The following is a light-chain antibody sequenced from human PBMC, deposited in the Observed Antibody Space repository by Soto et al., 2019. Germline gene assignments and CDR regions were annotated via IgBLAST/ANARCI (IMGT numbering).Light chain of an antibody. V-gene: IGKV3-20*01. CDR1: QSVSSSF. Sequence: EIVLTQSPGTLSLSPWERATLSCTASQSVSSSFLAWYQQKPGQAPRRLIYDASSRATGIPDRFSGSGSGTIFTTTISSQQADDLASYCCQHYNSYSEAFGQGTKVDIK. CDR2: DAS. CDR3: QHYNSYSEA. J-gene: IGKJ1*01.